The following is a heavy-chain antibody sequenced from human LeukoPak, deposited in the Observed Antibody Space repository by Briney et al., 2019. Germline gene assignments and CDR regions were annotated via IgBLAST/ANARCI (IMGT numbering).Heavy chain of an antibody. D-gene: IGHD2-21*02. CDR2: ISGSGGST. Sequence: PGGSLRLSCAASGFTFRSYAMSWVRQAPGKGLEWVSAISGSGGSTYYADSVKGRFTISRVNSKNTLYLQMNSLRTEDTALYYCANTVGVTAFLAYWGQGTLVTVSS. CDR3: ANTVGVTAFLAY. J-gene: IGHJ4*02. V-gene: IGHV3-23*01. CDR1: GFTFRSYA.